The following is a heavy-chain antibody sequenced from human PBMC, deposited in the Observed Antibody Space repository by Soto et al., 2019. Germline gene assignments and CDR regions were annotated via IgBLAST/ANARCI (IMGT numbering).Heavy chain of an antibody. CDR1: GFTFSSYA. CDR3: ARSRGSGGVEYNMDV. V-gene: IGHV3-23*01. CDR2: ISGSGGST. Sequence: PGGSLRLSCAASGFTFSSYAMSWVGQAPGKGLEWVSAISGSGGSTYYADSVKGRFTISRDNSKNTLYLQMNSLRAEDTAVYHCARSRGSGGVEYNMDVWGQGTTVTVSS. D-gene: IGHD3-16*01. J-gene: IGHJ6*02.